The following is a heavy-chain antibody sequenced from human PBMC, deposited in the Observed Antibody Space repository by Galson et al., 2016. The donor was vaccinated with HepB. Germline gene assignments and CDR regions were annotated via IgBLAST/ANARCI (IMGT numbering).Heavy chain of an antibody. J-gene: IGHJ4*02. CDR1: GFTFSSYS. D-gene: IGHD6-13*01. CDR3: ARRDSSSWYVVDDY. Sequence: SLRLSCAASGFTFSSYSMNWVRQAPGKGLEWVSSISSSSNYIYHADSLKGRFTISRDNAKNSLYLRMNSLRAEDTAVYYCARRDSSSWYVVDDYWGQGTLVTVSS. CDR2: ISSSSNYI. V-gene: IGHV3-21*01.